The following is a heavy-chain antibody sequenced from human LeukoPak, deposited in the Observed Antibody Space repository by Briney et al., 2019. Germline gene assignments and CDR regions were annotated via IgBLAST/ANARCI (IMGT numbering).Heavy chain of an antibody. J-gene: IGHJ5*02. V-gene: IGHV3-21*01. Sequence: GGSLRLSCAASGFTFSSYSMNWVRQAPGKGLEWVSSISSSSSYIYYADSVKGRFTISRDNAKNSLYLQMNSLRAEDTAVYYCARDLVPAALGGYWFDPWGQGTLVTVSS. CDR2: ISSSSSYI. CDR1: GFTFSSYS. CDR3: ARDLVPAALGGYWFDP. D-gene: IGHD2-2*01.